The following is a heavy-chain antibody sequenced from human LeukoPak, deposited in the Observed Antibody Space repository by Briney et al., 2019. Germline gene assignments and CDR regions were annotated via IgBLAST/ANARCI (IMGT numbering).Heavy chain of an antibody. CDR1: GFTFSDYY. D-gene: IGHD4-11*01. V-gene: IGHV3-11*04. J-gene: IGHJ6*03. CDR2: ISSSGSSI. CDR3: ARGYSNYRLYYYYYYYMDV. Sequence: PGGCLRLSCAPSGFTFSDYYMSWIRHAPGKGLEWVSYISSSGSSIYYADSVKGRFTISSDNAKNSLYLQMNSLRAEDTAVYYCARGYSNYRLYYYYYYYMDVWGKGTTVTVSS.